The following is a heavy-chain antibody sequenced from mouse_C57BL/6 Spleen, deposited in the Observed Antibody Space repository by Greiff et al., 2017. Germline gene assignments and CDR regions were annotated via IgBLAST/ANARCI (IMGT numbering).Heavy chain of an antibody. V-gene: IGHV5-17*01. CDR1: GFTFSDYG. J-gene: IGHJ3*01. Sequence: EVKLMESGGGLVKPGGSLKLSCAASGFTFSDYGMHLVRQAPEKGLEWVAYISSGSSTIYYADTVKGRFTISRDNAKNTLFLQMTSLRSEDTAMYYCATFAYWGQGTLGTVSA. CDR2: ISSGSSTI. CDR3: ATFAY.